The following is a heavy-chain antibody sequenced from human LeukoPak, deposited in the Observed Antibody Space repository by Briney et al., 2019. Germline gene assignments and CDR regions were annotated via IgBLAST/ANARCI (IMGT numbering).Heavy chain of an antibody. Sequence: GGSLRLSCATSGFTFSNYGVHWVRQAPGKGLEWVAFISYDGSNKYYVDSVKGRFTISRDNSKNTLYLQMNSLRAEDTAVYYCARVPTVEYYYDSSGPDYWGQGTLVTVSS. CDR2: ISYDGSNK. J-gene: IGHJ4*02. CDR3: ARVPTVEYYYDSSGPDY. CDR1: GFTFSNYG. V-gene: IGHV3-30*03. D-gene: IGHD3-22*01.